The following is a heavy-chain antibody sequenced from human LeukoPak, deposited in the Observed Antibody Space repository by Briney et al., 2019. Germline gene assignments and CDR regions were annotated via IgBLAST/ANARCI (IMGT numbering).Heavy chain of an antibody. V-gene: IGHV3-30-3*01. J-gene: IGHJ4*02. Sequence: GRSLRLSCAASGFTFSSFPMHWVRQAPGKGLEWVAVISYDGINKYYADSVKGRFTISRDSSRNTLYLQMNSLRAEDTAMYYCAREAPYYFDYWGQGTLVTGSS. CDR3: AREAPYYFDY. CDR2: ISYDGINK. CDR1: GFTFSSFP.